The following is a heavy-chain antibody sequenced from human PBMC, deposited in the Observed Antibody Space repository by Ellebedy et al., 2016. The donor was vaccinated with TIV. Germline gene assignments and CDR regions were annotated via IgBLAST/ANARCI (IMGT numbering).Heavy chain of an antibody. D-gene: IGHD3-22*01. CDR1: GESFRTHY. Sequence: MPSETLSLTCTVSGESFRTHYWSWIRQPPGTGLVWIGCIHYSGNTNYNPSLKSRVTISVDTSKRQFSLKLSSVTAADTAVYYCARFVSGYGAFDIWGQGTMVTVSS. J-gene: IGHJ3*02. CDR3: ARFVSGYGAFDI. V-gene: IGHV4-59*11. CDR2: IHYSGNT.